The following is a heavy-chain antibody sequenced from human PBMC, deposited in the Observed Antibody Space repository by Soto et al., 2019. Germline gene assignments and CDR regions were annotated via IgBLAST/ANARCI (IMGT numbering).Heavy chain of an antibody. CDR1: GGSISSYY. J-gene: IGHJ6*02. D-gene: IGHD3-22*01. CDR3: AREVYFDSSGKQYYYYYGMDV. V-gene: IGHV4-59*01. CDR2: IYYSGST. Sequence: SETLSLTCTVSGGSISSYYWSWIRQPPGKGLEWIGYIYYSGSTNYNPSLKSRVTISVDTSKNQFSLKLSSVTAADTAVYYCAREVYFDSSGKQYYYYYGMDVWGQGTTVTVSS.